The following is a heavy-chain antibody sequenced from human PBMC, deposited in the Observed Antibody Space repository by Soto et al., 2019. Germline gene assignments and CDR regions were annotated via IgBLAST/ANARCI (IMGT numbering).Heavy chain of an antibody. CDR1: GFTFSSYA. D-gene: IGHD3-10*01. V-gene: IGHV3-30-3*01. Sequence: GGSLRLSCAASGFTFSSYAMHWVRQAPGKGLEWVAVISYDGSNKYYADSVKGRFTISRDNSKNTLYLQMNSLRAEDTAVYYCARGFGELVPDYYYYYGMDVWGQGTTVTVSS. CDR2: ISYDGSNK. J-gene: IGHJ6*02. CDR3: ARGFGELVPDYYYYYGMDV.